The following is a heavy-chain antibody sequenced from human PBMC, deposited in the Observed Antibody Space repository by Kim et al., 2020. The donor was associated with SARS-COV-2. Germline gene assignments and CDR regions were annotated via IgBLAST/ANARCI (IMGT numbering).Heavy chain of an antibody. CDR1: GFTFSSYG. V-gene: IGHV3-33*01. CDR3: ARNRYCSSTSCDDAFDI. D-gene: IGHD2-2*01. Sequence: GGSLRLSCAASGFTFSSYGMHWVRQAPGKGLEWVAVIWYDGSNKYYADSVKGRFTISRDNSKNTLYLQMNSLRAEDTAVYYCARNRYCSSTSCDDAFDIWGQGTMVTVSS. J-gene: IGHJ3*02. CDR2: IWYDGSNK.